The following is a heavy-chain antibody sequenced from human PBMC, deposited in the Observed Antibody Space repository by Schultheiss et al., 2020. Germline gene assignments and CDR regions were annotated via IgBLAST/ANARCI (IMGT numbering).Heavy chain of an antibody. V-gene: IGHV3-30*18. Sequence: GGSLRLSCAASGFTFSSYGMHWVRQAPGKGLEWVAVISYDGSNKYYADSVKGRFTISRDNSKNTLYLQMNSLRAEDTAVYYCAKEYLAVGATDYWGQGTLVTVSS. CDR1: GFTFSSYG. D-gene: IGHD1-26*01. CDR2: ISYDGSNK. J-gene: IGHJ4*02. CDR3: AKEYLAVGATDY.